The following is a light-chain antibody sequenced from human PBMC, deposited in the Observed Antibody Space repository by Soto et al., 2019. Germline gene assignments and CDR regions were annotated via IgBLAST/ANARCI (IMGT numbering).Light chain of an antibody. CDR1: QGISSY. J-gene: IGKJ1*01. CDR3: QQYYSYPRT. CDR2: AAS. V-gene: IGKV1-8*01. Sequence: AIRMTQSPSSLSASTGDRVTITCRASQGISSYLAWYQQKPGKAPQLLIYAASNLQSGVPSRFSGSGSGTDFTLTISCLQSEDFATYYCQQYYSYPRTFGQGTKVEIK.